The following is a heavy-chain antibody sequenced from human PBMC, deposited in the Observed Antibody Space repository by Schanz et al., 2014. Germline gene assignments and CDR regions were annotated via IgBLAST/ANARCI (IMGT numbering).Heavy chain of an antibody. CDR2: INSVGSNT. J-gene: IGHJ3*02. V-gene: IGHV3-74*01. CDR3: AKSDAFDI. CDR1: GFAFSSHW. Sequence: EVQLVQSGGGLVQPGGSLRLSCAASGFAFSSHWMHWVRQDPGKGLVWVARINSVGSNTYYADSVKGRFTISRDNSRNTLYLLMNSLRAEDTAVCYCAKSDAFDIWGQGTLVTVSS.